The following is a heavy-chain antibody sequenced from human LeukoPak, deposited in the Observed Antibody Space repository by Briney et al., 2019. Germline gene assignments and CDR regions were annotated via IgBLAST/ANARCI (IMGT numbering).Heavy chain of an antibody. Sequence: GGSLRLSCAASGFTFSSYAMHWVRQAPGKGLEWVAVISYDGSNKYYADSVKGRFTISRDNSKNTLYLQMNSLRAEDTAVYYCARSRYSSSSLPTYWGQGTLVTVSS. CDR2: ISYDGSNK. J-gene: IGHJ4*02. V-gene: IGHV3-30*04. CDR1: GFTFSSYA. CDR3: ARSRYSSSSLPTY. D-gene: IGHD6-6*01.